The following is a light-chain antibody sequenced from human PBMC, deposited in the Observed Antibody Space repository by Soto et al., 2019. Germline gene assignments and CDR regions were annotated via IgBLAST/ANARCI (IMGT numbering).Light chain of an antibody. V-gene: IGKV3-20*01. CDR1: QSVSSSH. Sequence: EIVLTKSPSPLSLSPGERSTLSCMASQSVSSSHLAWYQHKPGQAPRLLIYAASSRATGSPDRFSGGGSGTDFTLTISRLEPEDFAVYYCQQYGDSPITFGQGTRLEIK. CDR3: QQYGDSPIT. CDR2: AAS. J-gene: IGKJ5*01.